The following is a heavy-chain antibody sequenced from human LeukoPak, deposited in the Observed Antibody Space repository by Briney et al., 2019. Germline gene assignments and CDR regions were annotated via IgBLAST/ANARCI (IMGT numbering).Heavy chain of an antibody. CDR2: FRWKSGSI. CDR1: GFTFDAYA. Sequence: PGGSLKFSCAASGFTFDAYAMHWVRQAPGKGLEWLSGFRWKSGSIAYADSVKGRFIITRDNDKTFLYLQMNRRRAEAAALYYCEKDIYDILPFCFECWGQRAMVTV. CDR3: EKDIYDILPFCFEC. D-gene: IGHD3-9*01. V-gene: IGHV3-9*01. J-gene: IGHJ4*02.